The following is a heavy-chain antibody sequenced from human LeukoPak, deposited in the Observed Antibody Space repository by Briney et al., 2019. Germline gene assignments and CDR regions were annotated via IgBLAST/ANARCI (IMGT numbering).Heavy chain of an antibody. CDR2: IRTKANNYAT. CDR1: GFMFSGSP. Sequence: GGSLRLSCAASGFMFSGSPMHWVRQASGKGLEWVGHIRTKANNYATIYAASVKGRFTISRDDSKNTAYLQMNSLKTEDTAVYYCARGWSSWYYFDYWGQGTLVTVSS. CDR3: ARGWSSWYYFDY. V-gene: IGHV3-73*01. J-gene: IGHJ4*02. D-gene: IGHD6-13*01.